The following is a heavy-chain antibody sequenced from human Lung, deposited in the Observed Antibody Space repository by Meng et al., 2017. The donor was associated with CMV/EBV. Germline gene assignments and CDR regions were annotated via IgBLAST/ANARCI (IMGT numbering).Heavy chain of an antibody. CDR1: AGTFSSYA. D-gene: IGHD4-17*01. CDR3: AGGNYGDYHYYGMDV. CDR2: IIPIFGTA. Sequence: SLXVFSXASAGTFSSYAISWVRQAPGHGLEWMGGIIPIFGTANYAQKFQGRVTFTTDESTSTAYMELSSLRSEDTAVYYCAGGNYGDYHYYGMDVWGQGXTVTFSS. V-gene: IGHV1-69*05. J-gene: IGHJ6*02.